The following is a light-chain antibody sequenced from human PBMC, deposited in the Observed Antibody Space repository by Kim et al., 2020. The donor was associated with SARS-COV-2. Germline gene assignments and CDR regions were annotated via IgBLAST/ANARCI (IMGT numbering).Light chain of an antibody. Sequence: SELTQDPAVSVALGQTVRITCQGDSLRNYYSSWYQQKPGQAPVLVIYGKNNRPSGIPDRFSGSSSGNTASLTITGAQAEDEADYYCNSRDSSGNHWVFGGGTQLTVL. J-gene: IGLJ3*02. CDR2: GKN. CDR1: SLRNYY. V-gene: IGLV3-19*01. CDR3: NSRDSSGNHWV.